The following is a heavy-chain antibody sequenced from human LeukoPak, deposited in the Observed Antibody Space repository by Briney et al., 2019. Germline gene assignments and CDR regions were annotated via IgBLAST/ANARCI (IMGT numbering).Heavy chain of an antibody. V-gene: IGHV4-39*01. Sequence: SETLSLTCTVSGGSISSSSYYWGWIRQPPGKGLEWIGSIYYSESTYYNPSLKSRVTISVDTSKNQFSLKLSSVTAADTAVYYCARLQAAMVTFFAFDIWGQGTMVTVSS. CDR2: IYYSEST. CDR3: ARLQAAMVTFFAFDI. J-gene: IGHJ3*02. D-gene: IGHD5-18*01. CDR1: GGSISSSSYY.